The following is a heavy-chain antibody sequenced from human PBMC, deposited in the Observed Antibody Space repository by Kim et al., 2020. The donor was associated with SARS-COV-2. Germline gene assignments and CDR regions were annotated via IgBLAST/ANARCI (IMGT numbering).Heavy chain of an antibody. CDR1: GFSFSTYG. CDR2: ISYNGGNY. D-gene: IGHD2-15*01. Sequence: GGSLRLSCAGSGFSFSTYGMHWVRQAPGKGLEWVAYISYNGGNYAYADSVKGRFTISRDNSKNTLYLQMNTLRPEDTAVYYCAKRVAHASGGSCLDHWGQGTLVTVSS. CDR3: AKRVAHASGGSCLDH. V-gene: IGHV3-30*02. J-gene: IGHJ4*02.